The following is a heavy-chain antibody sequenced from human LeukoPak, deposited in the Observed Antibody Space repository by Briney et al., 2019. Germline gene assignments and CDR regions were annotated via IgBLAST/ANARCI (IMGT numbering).Heavy chain of an antibody. CDR2: IYYSGST. D-gene: IGHD1-7*01. V-gene: IGHV4-39*01. Sequence: TSETLSLTCTVSGGSISSSSYYWGWIRQPPGKGLEWLGCIYYSGSTYYNPSLKSRVTISVDTSKNQFSLKLSSVTAADTAVYYCAQVKWNYHDYWGQGTLVTVSS. CDR1: GGSISSSSYY. J-gene: IGHJ4*02. CDR3: AQVKWNYHDY.